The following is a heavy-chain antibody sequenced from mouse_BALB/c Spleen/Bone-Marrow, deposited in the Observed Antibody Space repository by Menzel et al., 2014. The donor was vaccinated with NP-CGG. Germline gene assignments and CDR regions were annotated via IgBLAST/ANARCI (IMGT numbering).Heavy chain of an antibody. V-gene: IGHV3-6*02. Sequence: VQLKQSGTGLVKPSQSLSLTCSVTGYSNTSGYYWNWIRQFPGNRLEWMGYITYDGSSNYNPSLKNRISITRDTSENQFFLKLNAVTTEDTATYCCARDHSYGSSYLDYWVQGTTLTVSS. CDR3: ARDHSYGSSYLDY. D-gene: IGHD1-1*01. J-gene: IGHJ2*01. CDR2: ITYDGSS. CDR1: GYSNTSGYY.